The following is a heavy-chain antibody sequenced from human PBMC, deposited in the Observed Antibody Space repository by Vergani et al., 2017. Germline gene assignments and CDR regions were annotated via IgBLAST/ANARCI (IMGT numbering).Heavy chain of an antibody. J-gene: IGHJ4*02. D-gene: IGHD3-10*01. V-gene: IGHV1-69*02. CDR2: VIPLLGIA. CDR3: ASAPFFTMVRGIGRNYFDY. CDR1: GVSYNAYT. Sequence: QVHLVHSAAEVTKPGSSVKVSCKASGVSYNAYTINWVRQAPGQGLEWVGRVIPLLGIANYAQKFHDRVTITSDRSSTTVYLELTTLTSEDTAVYYCASAPFFTMVRGIGRNYFDYWGQGTLVTVSS.